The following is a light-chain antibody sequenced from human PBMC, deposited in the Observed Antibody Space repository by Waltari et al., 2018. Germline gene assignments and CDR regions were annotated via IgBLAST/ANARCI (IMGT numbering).Light chain of an antibody. CDR2: AAS. CDR3: QQSYSFTRT. CDR1: QSISSY. J-gene: IGKJ1*01. V-gene: IGKV1-39*01. Sequence: DIQMTQSPSSLSASVGARVTITCRASQSISSYLNLYQQRPGKAPKLLIYAASSLQSGVPSRFSGRGSGTDFTLTISSLQPEDFATYYCQQSYSFTRTFGQGTKVEIK.